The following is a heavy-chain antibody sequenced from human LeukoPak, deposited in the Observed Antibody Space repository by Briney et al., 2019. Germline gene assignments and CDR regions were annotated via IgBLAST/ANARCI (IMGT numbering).Heavy chain of an antibody. D-gene: IGHD3-10*01. CDR1: GYTFTGYY. CDR3: ARAMVRGVGFDP. V-gene: IGHV1-2*02. CDR2: INPNSGGT. J-gene: IGHJ5*02. Sequence: ASVKVSCKASGYTFTGYYMHWVRQAPGQGLEWMGWINPNSGGTNYAQKFQGRVTMTRDTSISTAYMELSRLRSDGTAVYYCARAMVRGVGFDPWGQGTLVTVSS.